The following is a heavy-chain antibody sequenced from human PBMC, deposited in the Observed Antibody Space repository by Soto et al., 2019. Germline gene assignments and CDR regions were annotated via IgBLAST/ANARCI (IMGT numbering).Heavy chain of an antibody. D-gene: IGHD2-21*02. V-gene: IGHV3-30*18. CDR2: ISYDGSNK. J-gene: IGHJ3*02. CDR1: GFTFSSYG. Sequence: GGSLRLSCAASGFTFSSYGMHWVRQAPGKGLEWVAVISYDGSNKYYADSVKGRFTISRDNSKNTLYLQMNSLRAEDTAVYYCAKDWAVVTAILYYFDIWGQGTMVTVSS. CDR3: AKDWAVVTAILYYFDI.